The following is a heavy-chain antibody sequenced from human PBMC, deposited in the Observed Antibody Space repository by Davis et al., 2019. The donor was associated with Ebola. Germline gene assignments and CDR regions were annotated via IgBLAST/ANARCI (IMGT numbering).Heavy chain of an antibody. CDR3: AKDGLLWFGELFHYGMDV. V-gene: IGHV3-11*04. J-gene: IGHJ6*02. CDR2: ISSSGSTI. CDR1: GFTFSDYY. Sequence: GGSLRLSCAASGFTFSDYYMSWIRQAPGKGLEWVSYISSSGSTIYYADSVKGRFTISRDNSKNTLYLQMNSLRAEDTAVYYCAKDGLLWFGELFHYGMDVWGQGTTVTVSS. D-gene: IGHD3-10*01.